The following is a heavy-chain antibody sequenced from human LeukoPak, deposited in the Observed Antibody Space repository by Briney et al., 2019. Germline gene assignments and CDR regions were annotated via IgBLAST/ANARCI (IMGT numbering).Heavy chain of an antibody. V-gene: IGHV3-7*01. CDR3: ARSGYGDYGDWFDP. Sequence: PGGSLRLSCAASGFTFSSFWMSWVRQAPGKGLEWVANIKQDGSEKYYVDSVGGRFTISRDNAKSSLYLQMNSLRAEDTAVYYCARSGYGDYGDWFDPWGQGALVTVSS. CDR1: GFTFSSFW. J-gene: IGHJ5*02. D-gene: IGHD5-12*01. CDR2: IKQDGSEK.